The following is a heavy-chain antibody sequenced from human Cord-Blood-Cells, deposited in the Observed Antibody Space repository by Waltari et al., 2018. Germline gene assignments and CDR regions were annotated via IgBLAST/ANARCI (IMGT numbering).Heavy chain of an antibody. V-gene: IGHV4-34*01. D-gene: IGHD2-15*01. Sequence: QVQLQQWGAGLLKPSATLSLTCAVYGGSFSGYSWSWLSQPPGKGLEWIGEINHSGSTNYNPSLKSRVTISVDTSKNQFSLKLSSVTAADTAVYYCARWHCSGGSCYWYFDLWGRGTLVTVSS. J-gene: IGHJ2*01. CDR3: ARWHCSGGSCYWYFDL. CDR2: INHSGST. CDR1: GGSFSGYS.